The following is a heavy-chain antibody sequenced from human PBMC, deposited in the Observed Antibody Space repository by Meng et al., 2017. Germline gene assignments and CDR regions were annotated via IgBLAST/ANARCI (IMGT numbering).Heavy chain of an antibody. V-gene: IGHV6-1*01. J-gene: IGHJ4*02. CDR2: TYYRSKWYN. D-gene: IGHD3-10*01. CDR3: ARAFHITMVRGVIRD. Sequence: SETLSLTCAISGDSVSSNSAAWNWIRQSPSRGLEWLGRTYYRSKWYNDYAVSVKSRITINPDTSKNQFSPQLNSVTPEDTAVYYCARAFHITMVRGVIRDWGQGTLVTVSS. CDR1: GDSVSSNSAA.